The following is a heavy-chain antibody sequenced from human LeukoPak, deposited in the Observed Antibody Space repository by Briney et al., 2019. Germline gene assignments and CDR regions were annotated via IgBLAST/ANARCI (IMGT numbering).Heavy chain of an antibody. J-gene: IGHJ6*03. CDR1: GGSFSGYY. CDR2: INHSGST. V-gene: IGHV4-34*01. Sequence: SETLSLTCAVYGGSFSGYYWSWLRQPPGKGLEWIGEINHSGSTNYNPSLKSRVTISVDTSKNQFSLKLSSVTAADTAVYYCARGRHNYYMDVWGKGTTVTVSS. CDR3: ARGRHNYYMDV.